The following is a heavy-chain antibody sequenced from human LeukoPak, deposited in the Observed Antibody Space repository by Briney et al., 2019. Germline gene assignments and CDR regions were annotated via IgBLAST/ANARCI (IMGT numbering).Heavy chain of an antibody. Sequence: GGSLRLSCAASEFTFSTYAMSWVRQAPGKGLEWVSGVSGSGNRTYYGDSVKGRFSISRENSKNTVYLQMNSLRAEDTALYYCARASRVAVADFRYDSWGQGTLVTVSS. J-gene: IGHJ4*02. CDR1: EFTFSTYA. CDR2: VSGSGNRT. D-gene: IGHD6-19*01. V-gene: IGHV3-23*01. CDR3: ARASRVAVADFRYDS.